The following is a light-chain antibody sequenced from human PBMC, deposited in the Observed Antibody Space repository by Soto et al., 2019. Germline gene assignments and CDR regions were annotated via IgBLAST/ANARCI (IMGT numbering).Light chain of an antibody. CDR2: GAS. J-gene: IGKJ4*01. CDR3: QQYGSSPLT. Sequence: EIVLTQSPGTLSLSPGERATLSCRASQSFNSIYLAWYQQKPGQAPRLLIYGASSRATGIPDRFSGSGSGTDFTLTISRLEPEDFAVYYCQQYGSSPLTFGRGTKVDIK. CDR1: QSFNSIY. V-gene: IGKV3-20*01.